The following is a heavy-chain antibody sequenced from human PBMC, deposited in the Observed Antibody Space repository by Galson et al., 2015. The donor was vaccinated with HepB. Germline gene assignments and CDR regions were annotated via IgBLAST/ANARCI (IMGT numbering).Heavy chain of an antibody. CDR2: INWNDDK. Sequence: PALVKPTQTLTLTCTFSGFSLRVSGMGVGWIRQPPGEALEWLAFINWNDDKRYNPSLKNRLTIIKDTFKNQVVLRMTNMDPADTATYYCARSLGLVGPYFDYWGQGSPITVSS. CDR3: ARSLGLVGPYFDY. D-gene: IGHD3/OR15-3a*01. J-gene: IGHJ4*02. V-gene: IGHV2-5*01. CDR1: GFSLRVSGMG.